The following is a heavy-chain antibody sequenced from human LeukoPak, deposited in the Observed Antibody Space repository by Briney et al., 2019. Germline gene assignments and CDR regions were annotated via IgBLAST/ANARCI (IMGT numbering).Heavy chain of an antibody. V-gene: IGHV1-69*13. J-gene: IGHJ4*02. Sequence: GASVKVSCKASGGTFSSYAISWVRQAPGQGLEWMGGIIPIFGTANYAQKFQGRVTITADESTSTAYMELSSLRSGDTAVYYCARDIVRGYSYGPFDYWGQGTLVTVSS. CDR3: ARDIVRGYSYGPFDY. CDR2: IIPIFGTA. D-gene: IGHD5-18*01. CDR1: GGTFSSYA.